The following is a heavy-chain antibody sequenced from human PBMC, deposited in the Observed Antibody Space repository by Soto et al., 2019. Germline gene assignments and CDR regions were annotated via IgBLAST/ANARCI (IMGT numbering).Heavy chain of an antibody. CDR3: ARGRGALFDY. V-gene: IGHV4-31*02. CDR1: GGSISSGGYY. CDR2: IYYSGST. D-gene: IGHD1-26*01. J-gene: IGHJ4*02. Sequence: LCGGSISSGGYYWSWIRQHPGKGLEWIGYIYYSGSTYYNPSLKSRVTISVDTSKNQFSLKLSSVTAVDTAVYYCARGRGALFDYWGQGTLVTVSS.